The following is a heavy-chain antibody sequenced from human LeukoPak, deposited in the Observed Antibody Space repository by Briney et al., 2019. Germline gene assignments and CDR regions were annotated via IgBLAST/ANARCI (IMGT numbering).Heavy chain of an antibody. Sequence: GGTLRLSCAASGFTFSSYAMSWVRQAPGKGLEWVSAISGSGGSTYYADSVKGRFTISRDNSKNTLYLQMNSLRAEDTAVYYCARGEGTAMVLDYWGQGTLVTVSS. D-gene: IGHD5-18*01. CDR2: ISGSGGST. CDR1: GFTFSSYA. J-gene: IGHJ4*02. V-gene: IGHV3-23*01. CDR3: ARGEGTAMVLDY.